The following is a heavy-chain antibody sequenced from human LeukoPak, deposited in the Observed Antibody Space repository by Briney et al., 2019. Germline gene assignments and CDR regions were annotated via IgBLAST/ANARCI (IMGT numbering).Heavy chain of an antibody. J-gene: IGHJ4*02. D-gene: IGHD5-12*01. CDR1: GYTFTGYG. V-gene: IGHV1-18*01. Sequence: PGASVKVSCKASGYTFTGYGISWVRQAPGQGLEWMGWISAYNGNTNYAQKLQGRVTMTTDTSTSTAYMELRSLRSDDTAVYYCARALNSGYDSVPIDYWGQRTLVTVSS. CDR2: ISAYNGNT. CDR3: ARALNSGYDSVPIDY.